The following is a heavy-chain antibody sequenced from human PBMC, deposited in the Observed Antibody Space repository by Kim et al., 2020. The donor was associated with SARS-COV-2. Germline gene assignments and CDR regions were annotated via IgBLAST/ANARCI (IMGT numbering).Heavy chain of an antibody. D-gene: IGHD3-10*01. CDR3: ARVAMVRGVLHNWFNP. Sequence: SLKSRVTISVDTSKNQFSLKLSSVTAADTAVYYCARVAMVRGVLHNWFNPWGQGTLVTVSS. J-gene: IGHJ5*02. V-gene: IGHV4-39*07.